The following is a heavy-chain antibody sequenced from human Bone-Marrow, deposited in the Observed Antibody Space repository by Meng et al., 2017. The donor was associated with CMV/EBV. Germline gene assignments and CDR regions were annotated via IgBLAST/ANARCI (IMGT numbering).Heavy chain of an antibody. CDR3: ARGDSGRDAFDI. Sequence: ASVKVSCKASGYTFTSYDINWVRQATGQGLEWMGWMNPNSGNTGYAQKFQGRVTISVDTSKNQFSLKLSSVTAADTAVYYCARGDSGRDAFDIWGQGTMVTVSS. V-gene: IGHV1-8*01. CDR2: MNPNSGNT. CDR1: GYTFTSYD. J-gene: IGHJ3*02. D-gene: IGHD1-26*01.